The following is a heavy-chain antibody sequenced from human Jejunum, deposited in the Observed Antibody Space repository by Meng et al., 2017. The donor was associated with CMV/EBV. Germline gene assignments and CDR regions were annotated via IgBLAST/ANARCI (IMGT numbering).Heavy chain of an antibody. J-gene: IGHJ4*02. Sequence: AQFVQSGGEVKKPGAVMKVSCKASGYTFTNYGITWMRQAPGQGLEWMRWICGYNGNTNYAQTLRGRLTMTTDTSPSTAYMELRSLRSDDTAVYYCARVEVGITSGDYWGQGTLVTVSS. CDR2: ICGYNGNT. CDR3: ARVEVGITSGDY. D-gene: IGHD1-26*01. V-gene: IGHV1-18*01. CDR1: GYTFTNYG.